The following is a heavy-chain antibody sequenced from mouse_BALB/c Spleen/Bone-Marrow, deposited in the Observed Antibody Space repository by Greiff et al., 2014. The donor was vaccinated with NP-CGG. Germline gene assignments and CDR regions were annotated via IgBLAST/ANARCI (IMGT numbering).Heavy chain of an antibody. CDR2: INPSTGYT. V-gene: IGHV1-7*01. CDR1: GYTFTSYW. D-gene: IGHD2-4*01. Sequence: QVQLQQSGAELAKPGASVKMSCKASGYTFTSYWMHWVKQRPGQGLEWIRYINPSTGYTEYNQKFKDKATLTADKSSSTAYMQLSSLTSEDSAVYYCARYPYYDYDGFAYWGQGTLVTVSA. J-gene: IGHJ3*01. CDR3: ARYPYYDYDGFAY.